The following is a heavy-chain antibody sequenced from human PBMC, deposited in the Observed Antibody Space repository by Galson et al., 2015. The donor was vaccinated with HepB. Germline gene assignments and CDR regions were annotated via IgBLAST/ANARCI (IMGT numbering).Heavy chain of an antibody. D-gene: IGHD3-16*02. V-gene: IGHV3-11*06. CDR2: ISSSSSYT. Sequence: SLRLSCAASGFTLSDYYMSWIRQAPGKGLEWVSYISSSSSYTNYADSVKGRFTISRDNAKNSLYLQMNSLRAEDTAVYYCARDGYDYVWGSYRYTDGYWGQGTLVTVSS. CDR3: ARDGYDYVWGSYRYTDGY. CDR1: GFTLSDYY. J-gene: IGHJ4*02.